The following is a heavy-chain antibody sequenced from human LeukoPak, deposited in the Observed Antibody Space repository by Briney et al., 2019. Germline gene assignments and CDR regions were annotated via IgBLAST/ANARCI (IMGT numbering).Heavy chain of an antibody. J-gene: IGHJ4*02. CDR1: GGSIGGSSYY. Sequence: PSETLSLTCTVSGGSIGGSSYYWGWIRQPPGKGLEWIGSIYYSGSTYSNPSLKSRVTISVDTSKNQFSLKLSLVTAADTAVYYCARQYNSGWYFSDYWGQGTLVTVSS. CDR3: ARQYNSGWYFSDY. CDR2: IYYSGST. V-gene: IGHV4-39*01. D-gene: IGHD6-19*01.